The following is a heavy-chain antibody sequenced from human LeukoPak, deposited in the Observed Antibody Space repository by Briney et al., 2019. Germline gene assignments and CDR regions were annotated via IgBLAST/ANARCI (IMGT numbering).Heavy chain of an antibody. J-gene: IGHJ4*02. CDR1: GFTFSSFW. CDR2: IKQDGSEK. D-gene: IGHD1-26*01. CDR3: ARRIVGPSSGGDY. Sequence: PGGSLRLSCAASGFTFSSFWMRWVRQAPGKGLELVANIKQDGSEKYYVDSVQGRFTISRGNAKNSLYLQMNSLRVEDTAVYYCARRIVGPSSGGDYWGQGTPVTVSS. V-gene: IGHV3-7*01.